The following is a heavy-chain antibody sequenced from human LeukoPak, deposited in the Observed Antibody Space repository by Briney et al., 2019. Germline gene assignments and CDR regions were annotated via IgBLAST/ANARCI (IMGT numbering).Heavy chain of an antibody. CDR1: GYTFTSYD. D-gene: IGHD3-16*02. CDR2: ISAYNGNT. Sequence: ASVKVSCKASGYTFTSYDNNWVRQATGQGLEWMGWISAYNGNTNYAQKLQGRVTMTTDTSTSTAYMELRSLRSDDTAVYYCARGTMITFGGVIVMMNFDYWGQGTLVTVSS. V-gene: IGHV1-18*01. CDR3: ARGTMITFGGVIVMMNFDY. J-gene: IGHJ4*02.